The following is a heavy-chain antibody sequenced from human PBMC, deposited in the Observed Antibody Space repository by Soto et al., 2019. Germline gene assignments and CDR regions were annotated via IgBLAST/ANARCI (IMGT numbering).Heavy chain of an antibody. D-gene: IGHD6-13*01. V-gene: IGHV4-61*08. Sequence: SETLSLTCTVSGGSIGSGDYYWSWIRQPPGKGLEWIGYIYYSGSTNYNPSLKSRVTISVDTSKNQFSLKLSSVTAADTAVYYCARCHLEPLYSSSWQDYYYYMDVWGKGTTVTVSS. CDR2: IYYSGST. J-gene: IGHJ6*03. CDR1: GGSIGSGDYY. CDR3: ARCHLEPLYSSSWQDYYYYMDV.